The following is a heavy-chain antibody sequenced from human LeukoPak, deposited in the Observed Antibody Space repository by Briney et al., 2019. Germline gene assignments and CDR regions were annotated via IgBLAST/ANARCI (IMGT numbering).Heavy chain of an antibody. CDR3: ARDSGWLGTYDY. CDR1: GITVSTNY. D-gene: IGHD6-19*01. J-gene: IGHJ4*02. V-gene: IGHV3-53*01. Sequence: GGSLRLSCAVSGITVSTNYMSWVRQAPWKGLEWVSIVYSGGRTFYVDSVKGRFTISRDNSKNTVSLQMNSLRAEDTAVYYCARDSGWLGTYDYWGQGTLVTVSS. CDR2: VYSGGRT.